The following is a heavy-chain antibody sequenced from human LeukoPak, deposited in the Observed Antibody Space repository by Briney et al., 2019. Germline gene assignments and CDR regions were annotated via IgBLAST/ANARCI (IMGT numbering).Heavy chain of an antibody. J-gene: IGHJ6*03. Sequence: SETLSLTCTVSGGSISSGSYYWSWIRQPAGKGLEWIGRIYSSGSTNYNPSLKSRVTMSVDTSKNQFSLKLSSVTAADTAVYYCARECGAARPPYYYYYMDVWGKGTTVTVSS. CDR3: ARECGAARPPYYYYYMDV. V-gene: IGHV4-61*02. CDR1: GGSISSGSYY. D-gene: IGHD6-6*01. CDR2: IYSSGST.